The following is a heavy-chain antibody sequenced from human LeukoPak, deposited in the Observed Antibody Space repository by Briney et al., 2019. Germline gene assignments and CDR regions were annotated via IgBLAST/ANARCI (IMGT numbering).Heavy chain of an antibody. CDR1: GFTFSSYG. CDR2: IWYDGSNK. J-gene: IGHJ4*02. CDR3: ARDGVVPAAMAGPGDY. V-gene: IGHV3-33*01. Sequence: GGSLRLPCAASGFTFSSYGMHWVRQAPGKGLEWVAVIWYDGSNKYYADSVKGRFTISRDNSKNTLYLRMNSLRAEDTAVYYCARDGVVPAAMAGPGDYWGQGTLVTVSS. D-gene: IGHD2-2*01.